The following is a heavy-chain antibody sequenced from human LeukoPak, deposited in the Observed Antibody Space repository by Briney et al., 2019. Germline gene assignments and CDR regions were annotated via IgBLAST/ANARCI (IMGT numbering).Heavy chain of an antibody. Sequence: SETLSLTCTVSGGSISSSSYYWGWIRQPPGKGLEWIGSIYYSGSTYYNPSLKSRVTISVDTSKNQFSLKLSSVTAADTAVYYCASLVDYVWGSYRFGNDYWGQGTLVTVSS. CDR3: ASLVDYVWGSYRFGNDY. V-gene: IGHV4-39*01. D-gene: IGHD3-16*02. CDR1: GGSISSSSYY. J-gene: IGHJ4*02. CDR2: IYYSGST.